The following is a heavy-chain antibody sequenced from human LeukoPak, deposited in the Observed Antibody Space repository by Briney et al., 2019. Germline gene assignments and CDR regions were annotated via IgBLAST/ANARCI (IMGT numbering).Heavy chain of an antibody. CDR1: GFTFSSYG. CDR3: AKDPPNRMTSHYYYYYMDV. CDR2: IRYDGSNK. Sequence: GGSLRLSCAASGFTFSSYGMHWVRQAPGKGLEWVAFIRYDGSNKYYADSVKGRFTISRDNSKNTLYLQMNSLRAEDTAVYYCAKDPPNRMTSHYYYYYMDVWGKGTTVTVSS. J-gene: IGHJ6*03. D-gene: IGHD1-14*01. V-gene: IGHV3-30*02.